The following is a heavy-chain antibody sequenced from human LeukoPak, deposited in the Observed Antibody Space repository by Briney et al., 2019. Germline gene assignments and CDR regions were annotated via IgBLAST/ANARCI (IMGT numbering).Heavy chain of an antibody. J-gene: IGHJ4*02. Sequence: KPGGSLRLSCAASGFTFSNAWMSWVRQAPGKGLEWVSAISGSGGSTYYADSVKGRFTISRDNSKNTLYLQMNSLRAEDTAVYYCAKGTAGYCSSTSCYGLDYWGQGTLVTVSS. CDR1: GFTFSNAW. CDR3: AKGTAGYCSSTSCYGLDY. CDR2: ISGSGGST. D-gene: IGHD2-2*01. V-gene: IGHV3-23*01.